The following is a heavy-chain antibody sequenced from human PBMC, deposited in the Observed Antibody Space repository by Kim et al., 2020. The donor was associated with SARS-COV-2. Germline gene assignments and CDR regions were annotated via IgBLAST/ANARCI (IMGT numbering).Heavy chain of an antibody. CDR2: ISSSGSTI. D-gene: IGHD3-9*01. Sequence: GGSLRLSCAASGFTFSSYEMNWVRQTPGKGLEWVSYISSSGSTIYYADSVKGRFTISRDNAKNSLYLQMNSLSAEDTAVYYCARARGPYYDILTGYNYWGQGTLVTVSS. CDR1: GFTFSSYE. V-gene: IGHV3-48*03. CDR3: ARARGPYYDILTGYNY. J-gene: IGHJ4*02.